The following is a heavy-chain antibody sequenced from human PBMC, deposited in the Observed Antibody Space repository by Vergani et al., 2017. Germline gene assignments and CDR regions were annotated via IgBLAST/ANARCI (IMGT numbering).Heavy chain of an antibody. CDR3: ARNRAIELAGRMHYYYAIDV. V-gene: IGHV4-39*01. D-gene: IGHD5-24*01. CDR2: IYDNGNT. Sequence: QLQLQESGPGLVKPSETLSLTCAVSGVSIKSRSYYWGWIRQSPGKGLEWIGSIYDNGNTYYNPSLKRRVAISVDTSKNQVSLNLGSVTAADTAVYYCARNRAIELAGRMHYYYAIDVWGQGTTVTVSS. CDR1: GVSIKSRSYY. J-gene: IGHJ6*02.